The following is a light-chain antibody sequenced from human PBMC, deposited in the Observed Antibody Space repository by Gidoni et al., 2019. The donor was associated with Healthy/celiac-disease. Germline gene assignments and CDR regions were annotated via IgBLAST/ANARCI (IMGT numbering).Light chain of an antibody. J-gene: IGKJ1*01. CDR1: QSISSW. CDR2: KAS. CDR3: QQYNSYSWT. Sequence: DIQMTQNPSTLSASVGDRVTIPCRASQSISSWLAWYQQKPGKAPKLLIYKASSLESGVPSRFSGSGSGTEFTLTISSLQPDDFATYYCQQYNSYSWTFGQGTKVEIK. V-gene: IGKV1-5*03.